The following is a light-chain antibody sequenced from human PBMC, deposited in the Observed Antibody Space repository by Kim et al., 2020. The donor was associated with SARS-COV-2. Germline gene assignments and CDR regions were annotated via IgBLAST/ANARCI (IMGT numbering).Light chain of an antibody. CDR2: AAS. CDR3: QQYYSYPLT. J-gene: IGKJ3*01. V-gene: IGKV1-8*01. CDR1: QGISSY. Sequence: IRMTQSPSSFSASTGDRVTITCRASQGISSYLAWYQQKPGKAPKLLIYAASTLQSGVPSRFSGSGSGTDFTLTISCLQSEDFATYYCQQYYSYPLTFGPGTKVDIK.